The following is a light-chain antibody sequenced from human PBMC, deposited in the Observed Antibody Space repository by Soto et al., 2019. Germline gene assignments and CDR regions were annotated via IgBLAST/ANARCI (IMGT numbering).Light chain of an antibody. CDR2: DAS. J-gene: IGKJ3*01. CDR1: QDISNY. CDR3: QQYDNLPFT. Sequence: EIQMTQSPSSLSASVGDRVTITCQASQDISNYLNWYQQKPGKAPKLLIYDASNLATGVPSRFSGSGSGTDFTFTISSLQPEDIATYYCQQYDNLPFTFGPGTKVDIK. V-gene: IGKV1-33*01.